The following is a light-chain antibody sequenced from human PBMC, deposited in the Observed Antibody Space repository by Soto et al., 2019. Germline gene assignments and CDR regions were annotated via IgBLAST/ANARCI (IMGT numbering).Light chain of an antibody. V-gene: IGKV1-39*01. CDR3: QQSYSTLGRT. J-gene: IGKJ1*01. Sequence: DIQMTQSPASLSASVGDSVTITCRASQSITYYLNWYQQKPGKAPKLLIYAASTLQSGVPSRFSGGGSGTDFTLTISSLQPEDFATYYCQQSYSTLGRTFGQGTKVEIK. CDR2: AAS. CDR1: QSITYY.